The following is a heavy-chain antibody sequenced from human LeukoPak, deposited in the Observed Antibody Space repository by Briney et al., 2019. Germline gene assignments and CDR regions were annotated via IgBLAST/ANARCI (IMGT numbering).Heavy chain of an antibody. CDR1: GFTFSSYS. CDR3: ARDRGSSWLNDAFDI. J-gene: IGHJ3*02. CDR2: ISSSSSYI. Sequence: GGSLRLSCAASGFTFSSYSMNWVRQAPGKGLGWVSSISSSSSYIYYADSVKGRFTISRDNAKNSLYLQMNSLRAEDTAVYYCARDRGSSWLNDAFDIWGQGTMVTVSS. D-gene: IGHD6-13*01. V-gene: IGHV3-21*01.